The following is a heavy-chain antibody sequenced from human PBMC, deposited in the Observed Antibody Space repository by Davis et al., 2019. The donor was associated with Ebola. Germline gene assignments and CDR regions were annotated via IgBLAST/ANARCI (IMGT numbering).Heavy chain of an antibody. D-gene: IGHD3-10*01. CDR1: GFTFSSYS. V-gene: IGHV3-21*01. CDR2: MSSSRSYI. CDR3: AKGQGGFGEDPFDP. Sequence: GESLKISCAASGFTFSSYSMNWVRQAPGKGLEWVSSMSSSRSYIYYADSVKGRFTISRDNAKNSLYLQMNSLRAEDTAVYYCAKGQGGFGEDPFDPWGQGTLVTVSS. J-gene: IGHJ5*02.